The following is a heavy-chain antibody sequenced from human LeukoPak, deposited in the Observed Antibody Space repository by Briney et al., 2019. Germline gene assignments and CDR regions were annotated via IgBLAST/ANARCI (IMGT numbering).Heavy chain of an antibody. D-gene: IGHD3-10*01. Sequence: PSETLSLTCTVSGGSISSRTYYWGWIRQPPGKGPEWIGSFFDSGNTYYNPSLTSRVTIFVDTSKNQFSLRLSSVTAADTAVYYCARRGPNWYFDLWGRGTLVTVSS. V-gene: IGHV4-39*01. J-gene: IGHJ2*01. CDR3: ARRGPNWYFDL. CDR1: GGSISSRTYY. CDR2: FFDSGNT.